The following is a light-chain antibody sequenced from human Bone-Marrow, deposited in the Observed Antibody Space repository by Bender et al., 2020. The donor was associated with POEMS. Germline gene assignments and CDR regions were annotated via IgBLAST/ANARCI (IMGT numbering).Light chain of an antibody. V-gene: IGLV2-23*02. CDR3: CSYGGSRDLV. CDR2: EVS. J-gene: IGLJ2*01. CDR1: SSDVGTYNL. Sequence: QSALTQPPSVSGSPGQSVTISCTGTSSDVGTYNLVSWYQQHPGKAPKVLIYEVSERPSGVSTRFSGSKSGNTASLTISGLQPEDEADYYCCSYGGSRDLVFGGGTKLTVL.